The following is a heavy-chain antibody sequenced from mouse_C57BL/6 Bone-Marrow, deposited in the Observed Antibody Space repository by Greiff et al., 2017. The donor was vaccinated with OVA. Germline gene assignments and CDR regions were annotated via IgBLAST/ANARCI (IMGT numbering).Heavy chain of an antibody. CDR3: ARDAGGNYPYWYFDV. CDR1: GFTFSDFY. CDR2: SRNKANDYTT. D-gene: IGHD2-1*01. V-gene: IGHV7-1*01. Sequence: EVNVVESGGGLVQSGRSLRLSCATSGFTFSDFYMEWVRQAPGKGLEWIAASRNKANDYTTEYSASVKGRFIVSRDTSQSILYLQMNALRAEDTAIYYCARDAGGNYPYWYFDVWGTGTTVTVSS. J-gene: IGHJ1*03.